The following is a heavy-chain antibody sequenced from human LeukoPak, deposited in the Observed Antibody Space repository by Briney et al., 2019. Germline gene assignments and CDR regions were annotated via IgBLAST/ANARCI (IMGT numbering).Heavy chain of an antibody. V-gene: IGHV4-34*01. Sequence: SEXLSLTCAVYGGSFSGYYWSWLRQPPGKGLEWIGEINHSGSTNYNPSLTSRVTISVDTSKNQFSLKLSSVTAADTAVYYCARGWYYYDSSGPHDYWGQGTLVTVSS. J-gene: IGHJ4*02. CDR3: ARGWYYYDSSGPHDY. CDR2: INHSGST. D-gene: IGHD3-22*01. CDR1: GGSFSGYY.